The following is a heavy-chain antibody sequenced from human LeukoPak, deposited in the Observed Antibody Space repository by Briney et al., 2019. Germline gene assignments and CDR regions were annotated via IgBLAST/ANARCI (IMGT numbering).Heavy chain of an antibody. CDR2: IYYSGST. CDR3: ARVRMYYYDSSGYYPDY. CDR1: GGPISNGDHY. Sequence: SETLSLTCTVSGGPISNGDHYWSWIRQHPGKGLEWIGHIYYSGSTYYNPSLKSRITISVDTSKNQFSLKLSSVTAADTAVYYCARVRMYYYDSSGYYPDYWGQGTLVTVSS. D-gene: IGHD3-22*01. J-gene: IGHJ4*02. V-gene: IGHV4-61*08.